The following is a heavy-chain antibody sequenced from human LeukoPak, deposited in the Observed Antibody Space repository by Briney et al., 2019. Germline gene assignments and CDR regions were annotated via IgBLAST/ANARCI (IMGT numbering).Heavy chain of an antibody. V-gene: IGHV5-51*01. CDR1: GYRFINYW. D-gene: IGHD2-15*01. CDR3: ASLPGGTCYSYFDY. CDR2: VYLGDSDT. J-gene: IGHJ4*02. Sequence: AASLKISCKGSGYRFINYWIGWVCQMHGQGLEWMGIVYLGDSDTRYSPPFQGQVIISADRSISTACLHWSSLKASYTATYYCASLPGGTCYSYFDYWGQGTLVTVSS.